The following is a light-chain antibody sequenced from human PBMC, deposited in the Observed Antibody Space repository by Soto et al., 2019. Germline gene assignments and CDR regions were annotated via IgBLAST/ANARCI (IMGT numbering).Light chain of an antibody. CDR1: QRSDSW. V-gene: IGKV1-5*01. CDR2: DAS. J-gene: IGKJ2*01. CDR3: QQYDTYPYT. Sequence: DLQMTQSPSTLSASAGDRVTISCRASQRSDSWLAWYQQKAGKAPNLLIYDASSLESGVPSRFSGSGSGTEFTLTISRLQPDDYATYYCQQYDTYPYTFGQGTKLEI.